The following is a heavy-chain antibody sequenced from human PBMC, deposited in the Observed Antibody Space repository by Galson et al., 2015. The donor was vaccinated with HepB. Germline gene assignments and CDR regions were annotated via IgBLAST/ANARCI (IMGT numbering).Heavy chain of an antibody. CDR3: AKLFPEKTDGWYRQALYYFDS. D-gene: IGHD6-19*01. Sequence: LRLSCAASGFTFSYYAMSWVRQAPGKGLEWVSAITPSGDNTYSADSMKGRFTISRDNSQNTLFLQMNGLRADDTAIYFCAKLFPEKTDGWYRQALYYFDSWGQGTRVTVSS. CDR1: GFTFSYYA. V-gene: IGHV3-23*01. J-gene: IGHJ4*02. CDR2: ITPSGDNT.